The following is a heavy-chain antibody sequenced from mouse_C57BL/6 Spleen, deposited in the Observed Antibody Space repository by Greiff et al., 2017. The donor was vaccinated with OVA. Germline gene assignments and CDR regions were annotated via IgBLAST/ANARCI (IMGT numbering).Heavy chain of an antibody. V-gene: IGHV2-2*01. CDR2: IWSGGST. Sequence: VKLVESGPGLVQPSQCLSITCTASGFSLTSYGVHWVRQSPGKGLEWLGVIWSGGSTDYNAAFISRLGISKDNSKSQVFFKMNSLQADDTAIYYCARKGSDYAMDYWGQGTSVTVSS. CDR1: GFSLTSYG. CDR3: ARKGSDYAMDY. J-gene: IGHJ4*01.